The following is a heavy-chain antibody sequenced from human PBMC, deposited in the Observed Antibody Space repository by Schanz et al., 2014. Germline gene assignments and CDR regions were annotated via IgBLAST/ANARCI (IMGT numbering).Heavy chain of an antibody. CDR1: GYTFTTYA. CDR3: AKAEYDILTDSYSRRDP. V-gene: IGHV1-18*01. D-gene: IGHD3-9*01. J-gene: IGHJ5*02. Sequence: QVQLVQSGAEVKKPGASVRVSCKASGYTFTTYAMSWVRQAPGQGLEWVGWISVYTGNTKYGQKVQGRVTMTADTSTNTAYMELRSLRSDDTAVYYCAKAEYDILTDSYSRRDPWGQGTLVNVSS. CDR2: ISVYTGNT.